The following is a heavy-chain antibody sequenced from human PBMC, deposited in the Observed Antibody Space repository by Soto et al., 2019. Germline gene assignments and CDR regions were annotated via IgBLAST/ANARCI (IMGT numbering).Heavy chain of an antibody. J-gene: IGHJ4*02. CDR2: ISGSGGST. CDR1: GFTFSSYA. Sequence: GESLKISCAASGFTFSSYAMSWVRQAPGKGLEWVSAISGSGGSTYYADSVKGRFTISRDNSKNTLYLQMNSLRAEDTAVYYCAKEPANKVPEDTSGWYDYWGQGTLVTVSS. V-gene: IGHV3-23*01. CDR3: AKEPANKVPEDTSGWYDY. D-gene: IGHD6-19*01.